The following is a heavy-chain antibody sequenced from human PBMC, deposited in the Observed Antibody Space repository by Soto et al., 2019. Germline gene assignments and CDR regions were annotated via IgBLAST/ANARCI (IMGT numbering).Heavy chain of an antibody. V-gene: IGHV3-33*01. J-gene: IGHJ5*02. CDR1: GFTFSSYG. CDR3: AREVVVVVAAPNGKPNWFDP. CDR2: IWYDGSNK. Sequence: QVQLVESGGGVVQPGRSLRLSCAASGFTFSSYGMHWVRQAPGKGLEWVAVIWYDGSNKYYADSVKGRFTISRDNSKNTLYLQMNSLRAEDTAVYYCAREVVVVVAAPNGKPNWFDPWGQGTLVTVSS. D-gene: IGHD2-15*01.